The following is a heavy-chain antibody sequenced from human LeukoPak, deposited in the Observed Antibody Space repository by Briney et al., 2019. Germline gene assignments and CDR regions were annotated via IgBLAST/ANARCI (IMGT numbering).Heavy chain of an antibody. V-gene: IGHV1-69*13. D-gene: IGHD3-3*01. CDR2: IIPIFGTA. CDR3: AREEGRFLEWSDAAFDY. J-gene: IGHJ4*02. CDR1: GGTFSSYA. Sequence: GASVKVSCKASGGTFSSYAISWVRQAPGQGLEWMGGIIPIFGTANYAQKFQGRVTITADESTSTAYMELSSLRSEDTAVYYCAREEGRFLEWSDAAFDYWGQGTLVTVSS.